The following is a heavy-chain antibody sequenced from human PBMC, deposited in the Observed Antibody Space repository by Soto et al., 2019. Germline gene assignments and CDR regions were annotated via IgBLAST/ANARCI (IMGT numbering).Heavy chain of an antibody. D-gene: IGHD5-12*01. CDR1: GGSISSYS. V-gene: IGHV4-59*01. CDR2: IYYSGST. J-gene: IGHJ4*02. Sequence: PSETLSLTCTVSGGSISSYSWSWIRQPPGKGLEWIGYIYYSGSTNYNPSLKSRVTISVDTSKNQFSLKLSSVTAADTAVYYCARGGDGYNYEGFYGPYWGQGTLVTVS. CDR3: ARGGDGYNYEGFYGPY.